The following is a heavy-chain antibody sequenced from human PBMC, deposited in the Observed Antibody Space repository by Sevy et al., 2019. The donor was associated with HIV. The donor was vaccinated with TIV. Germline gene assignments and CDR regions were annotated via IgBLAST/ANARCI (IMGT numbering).Heavy chain of an antibody. D-gene: IGHD2-8*01. V-gene: IGHV3-23*01. CDR3: AREGCTKPHDY. CDR2: LSFGCGEI. J-gene: IGHJ4*02. Sequence: GGSLRLSCAASGFTFSKYSMSWVRQPPGKGLEWVSTLSFGCGEINYADSVKDRSTISRDNSKSSVYLQMNNLRPEDTAVYYCAREGCTKPHDYWGQGTLVTVSS. CDR1: GFTFSKYS.